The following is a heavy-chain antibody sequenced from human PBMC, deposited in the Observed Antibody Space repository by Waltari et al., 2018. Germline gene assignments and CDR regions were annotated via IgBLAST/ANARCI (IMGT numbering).Heavy chain of an antibody. CDR3: ARDRSIDDAFDI. D-gene: IGHD3-16*02. CDR2: ITSSGTIM. CDR1: GLSFGYYP. Sequence: QVHLVESGGGLVKPGGSLRLSCEASGLSFGYYPMGWIRQGPGKGLEWVSHITSSGTIMYYADSVKGRFTISRDDAKNSLYLRMNSLRAGDTAVYYCARDRSIDDAFDIWGQGTMVTVSS. V-gene: IGHV3-11*04. J-gene: IGHJ3*02.